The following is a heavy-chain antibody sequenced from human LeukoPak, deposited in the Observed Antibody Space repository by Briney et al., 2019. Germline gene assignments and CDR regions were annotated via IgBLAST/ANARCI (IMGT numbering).Heavy chain of an antibody. J-gene: IGHJ6*02. CDR3: ARGDTVTSLLYYYYYGMDV. CDR1: GYTFTSYD. CDR2: MNPNSGNT. Sequence: GASVKVSCKASGYTFTSYDINWVRQATGQGLEWMGWMNPNSGNTGYAQKFQGRVTMTRNTSISTAYMELSSLRSEDTAVYYCARGDTVTSLLYYYYYGMDVWGQGTTVTVSS. D-gene: IGHD4-17*01. V-gene: IGHV1-8*01.